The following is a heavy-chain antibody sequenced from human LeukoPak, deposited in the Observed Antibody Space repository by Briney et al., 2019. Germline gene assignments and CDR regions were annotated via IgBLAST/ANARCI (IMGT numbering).Heavy chain of an antibody. Sequence: PGVSLTLSCTASGFTFSSYRMNWLRQAPGKGLEWVSSISSSCSYIYYADPVKRRLTISRDNAKNSLYLQMNSLRAEDTAVYYCARGTDYYDVDSLFVYWGQGAMVTVSS. J-gene: IGHJ4*02. V-gene: IGHV3-21*01. CDR3: ARGTDYYDVDSLFVY. CDR1: GFTFSSYR. CDR2: ISSSCSYI. D-gene: IGHD3-22*01.